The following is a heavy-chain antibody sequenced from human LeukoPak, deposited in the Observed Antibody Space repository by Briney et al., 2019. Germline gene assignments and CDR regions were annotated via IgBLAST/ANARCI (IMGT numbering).Heavy chain of an antibody. CDR3: AKTIGGGY. D-gene: IGHD1/OR15-1a*01. J-gene: IGHJ4*02. V-gene: IGHV3-74*01. Sequence: GGSLRLSCVASGFTFSSYWMHWVRQDPRKGLVWVSRISGDGRNINYADSVRGRFTISRDNSKNTLYLQMNSLRAEDTAVYYCAKTIGGGYWGQGTLVTVSS. CDR2: ISGDGRNI. CDR1: GFTFSSYW.